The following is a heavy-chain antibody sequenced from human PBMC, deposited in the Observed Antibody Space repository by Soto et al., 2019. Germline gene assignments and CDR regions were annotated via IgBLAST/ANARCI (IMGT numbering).Heavy chain of an antibody. CDR3: ARQADFLSGGGGFDP. CDR2: IYYNVFT. CDR1: GGSISSRNYY. V-gene: IGHV4-39*01. D-gene: IGHD3-3*01. J-gene: IGHJ5*02. Sequence: QLQLQESGPGLVKPLETLSLICTVSGGSISSRNYYWGWIRQPPGKGLEWIGSIYYNVFTFYNPSLNSRVTISGDTSKNQFALRLTAVTAADPAVYYCARQADFLSGGGGFDPWGQGTLVTVSS.